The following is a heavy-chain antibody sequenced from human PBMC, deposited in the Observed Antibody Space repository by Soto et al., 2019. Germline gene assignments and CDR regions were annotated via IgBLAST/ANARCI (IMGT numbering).Heavy chain of an antibody. Sequence: QVQLVQSGAEVKKPGASVKVSCKASGYTFTSYAMHWVRQAPGQRLEWMGWINAGNGNTKYSQKFQGRVTITRDTSSSTPYMERNRLRSEDTAVFYCARSSGYYYVDYWGQGTLVSVSS. D-gene: IGHD3-22*01. CDR3: ARSSGYYYVDY. V-gene: IGHV1-3*01. CDR1: GYTFTSYA. CDR2: INAGNGNT. J-gene: IGHJ4*02.